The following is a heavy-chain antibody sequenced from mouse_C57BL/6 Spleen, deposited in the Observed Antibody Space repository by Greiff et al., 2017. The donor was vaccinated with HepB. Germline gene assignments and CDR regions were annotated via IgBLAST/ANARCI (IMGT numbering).Heavy chain of an antibody. CDR3: AREGVYDYDGYFDV. Sequence: EVQLQQSGPGLVKPSQSLSLTCSVTGYSITSGYYWNWIRQFPGNKLEWMGYISYDGSNNYNPSLKNRISITRDTSKNQFFLKLNSVTTEDTATYYCAREGVYDYDGYFDVWGTGTTVTVSS. D-gene: IGHD2-4*01. V-gene: IGHV3-6*01. CDR2: ISYDGSN. J-gene: IGHJ1*03. CDR1: GYSITSGYY.